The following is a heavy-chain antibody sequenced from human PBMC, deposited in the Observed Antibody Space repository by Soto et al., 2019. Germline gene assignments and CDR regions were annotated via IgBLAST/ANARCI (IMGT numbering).Heavy chain of an antibody. CDR1: GGTSRGPA. Sequence: AAGGTSRGPASHRVRQESGKGLEWVGRIRSKANSDATAYGASVKGRFTISRDDSKNTAYLQMNSLKTEDTAVYYCVRYCSGGSCPDAFDIWGQGTMVTVSS. J-gene: IGHJ3*02. CDR2: IRSKANSDAT. D-gene: IGHD2-15*01. CDR3: VRYCSGGSCPDAFDI. V-gene: IGHV3-73*01.